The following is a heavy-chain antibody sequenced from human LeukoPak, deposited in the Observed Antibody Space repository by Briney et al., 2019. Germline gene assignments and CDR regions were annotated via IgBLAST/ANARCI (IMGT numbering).Heavy chain of an antibody. D-gene: IGHD6-19*01. CDR2: INPNSGGT. J-gene: IGHJ3*02. V-gene: IGHV1-2*02. CDR3: ARDRLGAAVAGTPDDAFDI. Sequence: GASVKVSCKASGYTFTGYYLHWVRQAPGQGLEWMGWINPNSGGTNYARKFQGRVTMTRDTSISTAYMELSRLRSDDTAVYYCARDRLGAAVAGTPDDAFDIWGQGTMVTVSS. CDR1: GYTFTGYY.